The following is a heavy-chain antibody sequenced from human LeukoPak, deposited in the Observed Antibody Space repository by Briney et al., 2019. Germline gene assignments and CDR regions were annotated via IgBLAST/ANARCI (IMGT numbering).Heavy chain of an antibody. CDR1: AFSFDDFA. CDR2: INWNSDNI. D-gene: IGHD2-2*02. J-gene: IGHJ4*02. Sequence: GGSPRLSCAASAFSFDDFAMHWVRQAPGKGLEWVAGINWNSDNIGYADSVKGRFTISTDTAKNSLYLQMTSHRAADMAFYDCAKSCNSSGFGPYVHYWRQATLVTVSS. CDR3: AKSCNSSGFGPYVHY. V-gene: IGHV3-9*03.